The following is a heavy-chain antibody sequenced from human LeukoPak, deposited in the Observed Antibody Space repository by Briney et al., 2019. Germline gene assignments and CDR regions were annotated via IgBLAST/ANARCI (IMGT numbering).Heavy chain of an antibody. Sequence: SETLSLTCTVSGGSISSYYWSWIRPPPGKGLEWIGSIYYSGSTNYNPSLKSRVTISVDTSKNQFSLKLSSVTAADTAVYYCARDSDSSDEVGSWGQGTLVTVSS. D-gene: IGHD6-25*01. CDR1: GGSISSYY. J-gene: IGHJ4*02. CDR3: ARDSDSSDEVGS. CDR2: IYYSGST. V-gene: IGHV4-59*01.